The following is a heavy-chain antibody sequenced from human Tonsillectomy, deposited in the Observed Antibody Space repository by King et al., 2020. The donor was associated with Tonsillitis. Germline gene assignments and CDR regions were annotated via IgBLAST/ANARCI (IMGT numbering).Heavy chain of an antibody. J-gene: IGHJ2*01. CDR2: IVVGSGNT. Sequence: QLVQSGPEVKKPGTSVKVSCKASGFIFTSSAVQWVRQARGQRLEWIGWIVVGSGNTNYAQKFQERVTITRDMSTSTAYMELSSLRSEDTAVYYWAAVVATWWYFDLWGRGTLVTVSS. D-gene: IGHD1-26*01. V-gene: IGHV1-58*01. CDR3: AAVVATWWYFDL. CDR1: GFIFTSSA.